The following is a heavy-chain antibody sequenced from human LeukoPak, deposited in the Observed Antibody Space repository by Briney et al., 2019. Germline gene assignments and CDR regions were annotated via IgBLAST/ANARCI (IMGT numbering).Heavy chain of an antibody. J-gene: IGHJ1*01. CDR1: GYTFTSYA. CDR2: INTNTGNP. D-gene: IGHD3-3*01. V-gene: IGHV7-4-1*02. CDR3: ARYIYDFWSGYYTEEYFQH. Sequence: ASVKVSCKASGYTFTSYAMNWVRQAPGQGLEWMGWINTNTGNPTYAQGFTGRFVFSLDTSVSTAYLQISSPKAEDTAVYYCARYIYDFWSGYYTEEYFQHWGQGTLVTVSS.